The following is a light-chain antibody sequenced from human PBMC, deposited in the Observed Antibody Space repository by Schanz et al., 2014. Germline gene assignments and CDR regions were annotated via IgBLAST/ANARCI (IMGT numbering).Light chain of an antibody. V-gene: IGKV3-11*01. Sequence: EIVLTQSPATLSLFPGERATLSCRASQSISSDLAWYQQKPGQAPRLLIFGTASRATGIPARFSGSGSGTDFTLTISRLEPEDFAVYYCQQRDNWPPWTFGQGTKVDIK. CDR2: GTA. CDR3: QQRDNWPPWT. CDR1: QSISSD. J-gene: IGKJ1*01.